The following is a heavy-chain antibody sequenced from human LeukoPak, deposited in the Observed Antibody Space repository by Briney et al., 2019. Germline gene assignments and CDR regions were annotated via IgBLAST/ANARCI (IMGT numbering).Heavy chain of an antibody. Sequence: GASVKVSCKASGYTFTSYAMHWVRQAPGQRLEWMGWINAGNGNTKYLQKFQGRVTITRDTSASTAYMELSSLRSEDTAVYYCARDSYGSGSYYPYWGQGTLVTVSS. D-gene: IGHD3-10*01. CDR1: GYTFTSYA. CDR3: ARDSYGSGSYYPY. J-gene: IGHJ4*02. V-gene: IGHV1-3*01. CDR2: INAGNGNT.